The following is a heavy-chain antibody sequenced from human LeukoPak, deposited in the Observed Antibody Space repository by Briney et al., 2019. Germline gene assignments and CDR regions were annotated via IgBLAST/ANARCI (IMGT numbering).Heavy chain of an antibody. CDR1: GFTFSSYSM. J-gene: IGHJ4*02. Sequence: GSLRLSCAASGFTFSSYSMNWVRQPPGKGLDWIGEISHTGSTKYNPSLKNRVTISRDSSKNQFSLKLNSVTAADTATYYCTRSAGWWSLDYWGQGALVTVSS. CDR2: ISHTGST. V-gene: IGHV4-4*02. D-gene: IGHD2-8*02. CDR3: TRSAGWWSLDY.